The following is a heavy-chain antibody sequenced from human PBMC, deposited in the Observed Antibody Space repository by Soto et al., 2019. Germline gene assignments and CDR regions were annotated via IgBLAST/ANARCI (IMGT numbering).Heavy chain of an antibody. V-gene: IGHV3-23*01. CDR3: AKDPPGPPDY. CDR2: ISGSGGST. J-gene: IGHJ4*02. Sequence: GGSLRLSCAASGFTFSSHAMNWVRQAPGKGLEWVSGISGSGGSTYYADSVKGRFTISRDNSKNTLHLQMKSLRAEDTAVYYCAKDPPGPPDYWGQGTLVTVSS. D-gene: IGHD2-8*02. CDR1: GFTFSSHA.